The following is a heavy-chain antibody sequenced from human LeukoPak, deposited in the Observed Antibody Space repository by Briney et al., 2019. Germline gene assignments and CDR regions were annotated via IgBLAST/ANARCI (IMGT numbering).Heavy chain of an antibody. CDR2: IRSKAYGGTT. V-gene: IGHV3-49*04. Sequence: GRSLRLSCTASGFTFGDYAMSWVRQAPGKGLEWVGFIRSKAYGGTTEYAASVKGRFTISRDDSKSIAYLQMNSLKTEDTAVYYCTRGVPQWLGVYDYWGQGTLVTVSS. CDR1: GFTFGDYA. CDR3: TRGVPQWLGVYDY. J-gene: IGHJ4*02. D-gene: IGHD6-19*01.